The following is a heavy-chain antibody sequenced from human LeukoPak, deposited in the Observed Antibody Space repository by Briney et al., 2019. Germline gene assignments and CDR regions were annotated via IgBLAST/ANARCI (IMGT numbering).Heavy chain of an antibody. D-gene: IGHD5-12*01. CDR3: ARAPRVATIWGDY. CDR2: IDPSDSYT. J-gene: IGHJ4*02. V-gene: IGHV5-10-1*01. CDR1: GYSFTSYW. Sequence: GESLRISCKGSGYSFTSYWISWVRQMPGKGLEWMGRIDPSDSYTNYSPSFQGHVTISAVKSISTAYLQWSSLKASDTAMYYCARAPRVATIWGDYWGQGTLVTVSS.